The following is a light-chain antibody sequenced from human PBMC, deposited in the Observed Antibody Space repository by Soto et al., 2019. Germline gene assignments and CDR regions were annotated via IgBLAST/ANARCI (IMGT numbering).Light chain of an antibody. CDR2: GAS. V-gene: IGKV3-20*01. CDR3: QQYDSSLYT. Sequence: EIVLTQSPGTLSLSPGERATLSCRASQSVSSSYLAWYQQKPGQAPGLLIYGASTRAPGIPDRFSGSGSGTDFTLTISRLEPEDFAVYYCQQYDSSLYTFGLGTKVEI. CDR1: QSVSSSY. J-gene: IGKJ2*01.